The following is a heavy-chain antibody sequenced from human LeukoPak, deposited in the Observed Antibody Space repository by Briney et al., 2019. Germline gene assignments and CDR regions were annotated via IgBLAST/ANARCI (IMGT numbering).Heavy chain of an antibody. D-gene: IGHD1-26*01. CDR2: ISSNGGST. Sequence: PGGSLRLSCSASGFTFSSYAMHWVRQAPGKGLEYVSAISSNGGSTYYADSVKGRFTISRDNSKNTLCLQMSRLRAEDTAVYYCVKSREGAFDIWGQGTMVTVSS. CDR3: VKSREGAFDI. CDR1: GFTFSSYA. J-gene: IGHJ3*02. V-gene: IGHV3-64D*06.